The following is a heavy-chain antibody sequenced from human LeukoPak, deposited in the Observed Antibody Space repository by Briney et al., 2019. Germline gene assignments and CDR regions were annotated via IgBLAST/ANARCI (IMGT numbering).Heavy chain of an antibody. CDR3: ARAWVVAAGYYFDY. CDR2: IYYSGST. D-gene: IGHD2-15*01. J-gene: IGHJ4*02. V-gene: IGHV4-59*12. CDR1: GGSISSYY. Sequence: SETLSLTCTVSGGSISSYYWSWIRQPPGKGLEWIGYIYYSGSTNYNPSLKSRVTISVDTSKNQFSLKLSSVTAADTAVYYCARAWVVAAGYYFDYWGQGTLVTVSS.